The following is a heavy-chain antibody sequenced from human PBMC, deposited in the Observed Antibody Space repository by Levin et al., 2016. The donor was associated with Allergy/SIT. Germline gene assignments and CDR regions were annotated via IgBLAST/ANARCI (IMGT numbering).Heavy chain of an antibody. CDR1: GGSISSANNF. Sequence: SETLSLTCTVSGGSISSANNFWGWIRQPPGKGLEYIGSMFYSGSTYYNPSLKSRVTISVDTSKNQLSLRLSSVTAADTAMYYCARHLVAEGEYSYRPYDAFDIWGQGTMVTVSS. CDR2: MFYSGST. J-gene: IGHJ3*02. CDR3: ARHLVAEGEYSYRPYDAFDI. D-gene: IGHD5-18*01. V-gene: IGHV4-39*01.